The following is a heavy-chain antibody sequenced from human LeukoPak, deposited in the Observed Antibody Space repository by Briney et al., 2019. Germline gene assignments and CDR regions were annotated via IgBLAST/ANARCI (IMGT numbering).Heavy chain of an antibody. CDR1: GGSISSGGYY. CDR3: ASGGYSYGFDY. Sequence: PSETLSLTCTVSGGSISSGGYYWSWIRQHPGKGLEWIGYIYYSGSTYYNPSLKSRVTISVDTSKNQFSLKLSSVTAADTVVYYCASGGYSYGFDYWGQGTLVTVSS. D-gene: IGHD5-18*01. J-gene: IGHJ4*02. V-gene: IGHV4-31*03. CDR2: IYYSGST.